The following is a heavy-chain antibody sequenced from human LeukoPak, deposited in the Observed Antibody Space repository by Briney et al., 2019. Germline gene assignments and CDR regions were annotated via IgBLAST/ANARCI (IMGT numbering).Heavy chain of an antibody. CDR1: GFTFSSYW. D-gene: IGHD4-17*01. Sequence: GSLRLSCAASGFTFSSYWMHWVRHAPGKGLVWVSRINSDGSSTSYADSVKGRFTISRDNAKNTLYLQMNSLRAEDTAVYYCARETTVTTSYNWFDPWGQGTLVTVSS. J-gene: IGHJ5*02. CDR2: INSDGSST. CDR3: ARETTVTTSYNWFDP. V-gene: IGHV3-74*01.